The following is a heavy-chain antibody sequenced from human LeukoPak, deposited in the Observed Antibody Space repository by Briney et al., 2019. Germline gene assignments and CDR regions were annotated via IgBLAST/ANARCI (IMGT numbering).Heavy chain of an antibody. CDR1: GGTFSSHA. Sequence: SVKVSCKASGGTFSSHAVSWARQAPGQGLEWMGGTTPIFGSAEYAQKLQDRLTITTDDSTSTAYMILSSLRSEDTAVYYCARAPFRFDGSGFSMDAFDVWGQGTMVTVSS. CDR2: TTPIFGSA. CDR3: ARAPFRFDGSGFSMDAFDV. V-gene: IGHV1-69*05. J-gene: IGHJ3*01. D-gene: IGHD3-22*01.